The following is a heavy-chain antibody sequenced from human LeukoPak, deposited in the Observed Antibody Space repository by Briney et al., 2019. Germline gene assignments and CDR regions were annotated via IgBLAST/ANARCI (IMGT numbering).Heavy chain of an antibody. D-gene: IGHD2/OR15-2a*01. CDR1: GGSVSSNY. J-gene: IGHJ4*02. V-gene: IGHV4-4*07. CDR2: SYKGGNT. Sequence: SETLSLTCTVSGGSVSSNYWNWIRQPAGKGQEWIGRSYKGGNTNYNPSPASRVTISIDRGENQFSLKLPSETAADTAVYYCANSISMDFEFWGQGTLVTVSS. CDR3: ANSISMDFEF.